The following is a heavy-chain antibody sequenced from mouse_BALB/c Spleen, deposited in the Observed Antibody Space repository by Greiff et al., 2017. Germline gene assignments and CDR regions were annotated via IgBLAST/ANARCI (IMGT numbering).Heavy chain of an antibody. CDR3: AIWDYYAMDY. D-gene: IGHD4-1*01. V-gene: IGHV1-7*01. CDR1: GYTFTSYW. Sequence: QVQLQQSGAELAKPGASVKMSCKASGYTFTSYWMHWVKQRPGQGLEWIGYINPSTGYTEYNQKFKDKATLTADKSSSTAYMQLSSLTSEDSAVYYCAIWDYYAMDYWGQGTSVTVSS. CDR2: INPSTGYT. J-gene: IGHJ4*01.